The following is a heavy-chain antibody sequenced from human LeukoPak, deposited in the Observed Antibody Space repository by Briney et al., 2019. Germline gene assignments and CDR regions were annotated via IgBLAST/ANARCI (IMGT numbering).Heavy chain of an antibody. CDR3: AKGGSSSPRSTFDY. CDR1: GFTFSSYW. V-gene: IGHV3-74*01. J-gene: IGHJ4*02. CDR2: INGDGSTT. Sequence: WGSLRLSCAASGFTFSSYWMHWVRQAPGKGLVWVSHINGDGSTTSYADSVKGRFTISRDNAKNTVYLQMNSLRAEDTAVYYCAKGGSSSPRSTFDYWGQGTLLTVSS. D-gene: IGHD6-13*01.